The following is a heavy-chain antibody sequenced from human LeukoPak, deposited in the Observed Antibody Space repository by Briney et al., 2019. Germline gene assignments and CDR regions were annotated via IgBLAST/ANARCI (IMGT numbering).Heavy chain of an antibody. CDR3: ATRPSDYGDYVSYFAY. D-gene: IGHD4-17*01. J-gene: IGHJ4*02. CDR2: ISEDERSK. V-gene: IGHV3-30*03. Sequence: GGPLRLPCARSGFRFGRCGMLWVRHAPGKGLEWVGVISEDERSKDYADSVKGRFTISRDNSKDTLYLQMNSLRAEDTAVYYCATRPSDYGDYVSYFAYWGRGTLVTVSS. CDR1: GFRFGRCG.